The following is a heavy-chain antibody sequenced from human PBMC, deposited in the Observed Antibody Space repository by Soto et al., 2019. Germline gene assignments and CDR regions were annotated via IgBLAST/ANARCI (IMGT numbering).Heavy chain of an antibody. J-gene: IGHJ4*02. Sequence: PSQTLSLTCVISGDSVSSNSASWSWIRQSPSRGLEWLGRTYYRSKWNSNYAVSVKGRVTINPDTSKNQFSLQLNSVTPEDTAVYYCARDEGGPWGQGTLVTVSS. CDR1: GDSVSSNSAS. CDR2: TYYRSKWNS. CDR3: ARDEGGP. V-gene: IGHV6-1*01.